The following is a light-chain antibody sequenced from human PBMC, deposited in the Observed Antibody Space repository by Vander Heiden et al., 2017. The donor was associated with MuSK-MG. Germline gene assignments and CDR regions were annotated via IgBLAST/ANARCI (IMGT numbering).Light chain of an antibody. CDR3: QQANRFPIT. V-gene: IGKV1-12*01. J-gene: IGKJ5*01. CDR1: QDISTR. CDR2: SAS. Sequence: IQTTQSPSSVSASVGDRVSITCRASQDISTRLAWYQQKPGKAPKLLIFSASSLQSGVPSRFSGNGSGTDFTLTISSLQPEDFATYYCQQANRFPITFGQGTRLEIK.